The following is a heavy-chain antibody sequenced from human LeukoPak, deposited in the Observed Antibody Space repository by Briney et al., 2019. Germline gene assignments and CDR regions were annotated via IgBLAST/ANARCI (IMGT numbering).Heavy chain of an antibody. CDR1: GFTFSSYW. V-gene: IGHV3-7*01. Sequence: GGSLRLSCAASGFTFSSYWMSWVRQAPGKGLEWVANIKQDGSEKYYVDSVKGRFTISRDNAKNSLYLQMNSLRAEDTAVYYCARSGVGGWKIYFDYWGQGTLVTVSS. CDR3: ARSGVGGWKIYFDY. CDR2: IKQDGSEK. J-gene: IGHJ4*02. D-gene: IGHD6-19*01.